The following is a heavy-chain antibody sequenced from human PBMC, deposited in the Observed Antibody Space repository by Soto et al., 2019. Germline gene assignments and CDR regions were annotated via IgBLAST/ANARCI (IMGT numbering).Heavy chain of an antibody. CDR2: IKQDGSEK. V-gene: IGHV3-7*01. CDR3: ARAGWDSGYDDSYYYYYIDV. J-gene: IGHJ6*03. CDR1: GFTFSSYW. Sequence: EVQLVESGGGLVQPGGSLRLSCAASGFTFSSYWMSWVRQAPGKGLEWVANIKQDGSEKYYVDYVKGRFTISRDNAKNSLYLQMNRLRAEDTAVYYCARAGWDSGYDDSYYYYYIDVWGKGTTVTVSS. D-gene: IGHD5-12*01.